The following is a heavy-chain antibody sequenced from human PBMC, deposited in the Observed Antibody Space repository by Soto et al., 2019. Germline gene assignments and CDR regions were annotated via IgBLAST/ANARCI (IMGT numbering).Heavy chain of an antibody. V-gene: IGHV4-59*08. Sequence: QVQLQESGPGLVKPSETLSLSCTVSGGSISSYYWSWFRQSPGKRMEWIGYVHHSWGSSYNPSLQRRVAISLDTSKSQFSLKVTSGTATDTAVYYCARQGFGPLHCLVDVWGQGTTVTVS. CDR2: VHHSWGS. J-gene: IGHJ6*02. D-gene: IGHD3-10*01. CDR3: ARQGFGPLHCLVDV. CDR1: GGSISSYY.